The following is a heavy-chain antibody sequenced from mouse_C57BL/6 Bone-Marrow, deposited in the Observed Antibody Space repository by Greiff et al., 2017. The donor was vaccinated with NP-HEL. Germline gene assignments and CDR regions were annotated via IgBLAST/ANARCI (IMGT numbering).Heavy chain of an antibody. V-gene: IGHV5-6*02. D-gene: IGHD1-1*01. CDR3: ASHYYYGSSYPPYYAMDY. CDR2: ISSGGSYT. CDR1: GFTFSSYG. J-gene: IGHJ4*01. Sequence: EVKVEESGGDLVKPGGSLKLSCAASGFTFSSYGMSWVRQTPDKRLAWVATISSGGSYTYYPDSVKGRVTISRDNAKNTLYLQMSSLKSEDTAMYYCASHYYYGSSYPPYYAMDYWGQGTSVTVSS.